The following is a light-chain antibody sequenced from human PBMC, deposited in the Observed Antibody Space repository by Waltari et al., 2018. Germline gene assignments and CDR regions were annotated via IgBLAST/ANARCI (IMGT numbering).Light chain of an antibody. CDR1: RSNVGGNP. CDR3: AAWDFRVELWV. J-gene: IGLJ3*02. V-gene: IGLV1-44*01. Sequence: QSVLTQPPSASGTPGQKITISCSGARSNVGGNPVNWYRHLPGSAPKLPIFSDTHRPTGVPDRFSGSKSGTSASLAISGLQSEDEADYYCAAWDFRVELWVFGGGTKLTVL. CDR2: SDT.